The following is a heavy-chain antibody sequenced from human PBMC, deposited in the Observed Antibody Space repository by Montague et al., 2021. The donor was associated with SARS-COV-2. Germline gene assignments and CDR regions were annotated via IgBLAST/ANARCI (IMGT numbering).Heavy chain of an antibody. CDR3: ARGWGRTYSDDAFDI. CDR1: GGSIRSGGYS. D-gene: IGHD2-8*02. Sequence: TLSLTCSVSGGSIRSGGYSWSWIRQPPGKGLEWIGYFYHSGSIYYNPSLKSRVTISVDRSKNHFSLKLTPVTAADTAVYYCARGWGRTYSDDAFDIWGQGTMVTVSS. CDR2: FYHSGSI. J-gene: IGHJ3*02. V-gene: IGHV4-30-2*01.